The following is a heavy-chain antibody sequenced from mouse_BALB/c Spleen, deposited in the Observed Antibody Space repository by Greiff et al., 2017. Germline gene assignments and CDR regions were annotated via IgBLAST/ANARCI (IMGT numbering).Heavy chain of an antibody. J-gene: IGHJ4*01. CDR2: IDPENGNT. CDR1: GFNIKDYY. CDR3: ARGGNYPSYYAMDY. D-gene: IGHD2-1*01. V-gene: IGHV14-1*02. Sequence: EVKLQESGAELVRPGALVKLSCKASGFNIKDYYMHWVKQRPEQGLEWIGWIDPENGNTIYDPKFQGKASITADTSSNTAYLQLSSLTSEDTAVYYSARGGNYPSYYAMDYWGQGTSVTVSS.